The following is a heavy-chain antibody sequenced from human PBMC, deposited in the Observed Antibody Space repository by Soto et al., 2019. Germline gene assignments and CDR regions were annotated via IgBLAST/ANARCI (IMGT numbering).Heavy chain of an antibody. D-gene: IGHD1-26*01. Sequence: QVQLVESGGGVVQPGRSLRLSCAASGLIFNGFGMHWVRQAPGKGLEWVAVLRYDVSNIYYADSLKGRVTISRDNSKNKLYLQMDILRAEDTAVDYCARDGVGAQLYFGYLDYWGQGALVTVSS. J-gene: IGHJ4*02. V-gene: IGHV3-33*01. CDR2: LRYDVSNI. CDR1: GLIFNGFG. CDR3: ARDGVGAQLYFGYLDY.